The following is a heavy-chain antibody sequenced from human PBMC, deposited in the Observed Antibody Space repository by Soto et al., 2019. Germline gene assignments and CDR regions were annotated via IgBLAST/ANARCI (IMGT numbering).Heavy chain of an antibody. CDR3: ARGVLSSRDY. V-gene: IGHV4-34*01. CDR2: IDHSGST. J-gene: IGHJ4*02. Sequence: QVQLQQWGAGLLKPSETLSLTCAVYGGSFSGYYWSWIRQPPGKGLEWIGEIDHSGSTNYNPSLKNRVTISVDTSKNQFSLKLSSVTAADTAVYDCARGVLSSRDYWGQGTLVTVSS. CDR1: GGSFSGYY. D-gene: IGHD6-6*01.